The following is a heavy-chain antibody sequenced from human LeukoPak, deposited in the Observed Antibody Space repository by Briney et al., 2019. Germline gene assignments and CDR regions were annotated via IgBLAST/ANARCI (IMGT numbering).Heavy chain of an antibody. D-gene: IGHD4-23*01. Sequence: PSETLSLTCTVSGGSISSGGYYWSWIRQHPGKGLEWIGYIYYSGSTYYIPSLKSRVTISVDTSENQFSLKLSSVTAADTAVYYCAGGNSFPFIDYWGQGTLVTVSS. J-gene: IGHJ4*02. CDR2: IYYSGST. V-gene: IGHV4-31*03. CDR1: GGSISSGGYY. CDR3: AGGNSFPFIDY.